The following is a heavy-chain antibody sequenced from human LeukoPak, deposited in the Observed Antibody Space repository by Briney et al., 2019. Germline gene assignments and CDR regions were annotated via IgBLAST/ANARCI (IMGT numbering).Heavy chain of an antibody. CDR3: ARGNYDILTGYYNTFDY. V-gene: IGHV1-18*01. CDR2: ISAYNGNT. J-gene: IGHJ4*02. CDR1: GYTFTSYG. Sequence: GASVKVSCKASGYTFTSYGISWVRQAPGQGLEWMGWISAYNGNTNYAQKLQGRVTMTTDTSTSTAYMELRSLRSDDTAVYYCARGNYDILTGYYNTFDYWGQGTLVTVSS. D-gene: IGHD3-9*01.